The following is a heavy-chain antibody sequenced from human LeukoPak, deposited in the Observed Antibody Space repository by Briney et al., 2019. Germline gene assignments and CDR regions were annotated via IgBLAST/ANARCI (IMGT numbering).Heavy chain of an antibody. CDR3: ATHPAVGL. Sequence: PGGSLRLSCAASGFTVSRNYMSWVRQAPGKGLECVSVFYSGGTIYYADSVKGRFTISRDNSKNTLYLQMNSLRAEDTAVHYCATHPAVGLWGQGTLVIVSS. CDR2: FYSGGTI. J-gene: IGHJ4*02. V-gene: IGHV3-66*01. D-gene: IGHD2-15*01. CDR1: GFTVSRNY.